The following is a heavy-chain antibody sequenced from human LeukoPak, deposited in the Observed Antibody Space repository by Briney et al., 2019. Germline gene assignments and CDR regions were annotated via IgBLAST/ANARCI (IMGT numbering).Heavy chain of an antibody. Sequence: ASVKVSCKASGYTFTGYYMHWVRQAPGQGLEWMGWINLNSGGTNYAQKFQGRVTMTRDTSISTAYMELSRLRSDDTAVYYCAVDYDFWSGCYFWGQGTLVTVSS. CDR3: AVDYDFWSGCYF. CDR2: INLNSGGT. D-gene: IGHD3-3*01. CDR1: GYTFTGYY. V-gene: IGHV1-2*02. J-gene: IGHJ4*02.